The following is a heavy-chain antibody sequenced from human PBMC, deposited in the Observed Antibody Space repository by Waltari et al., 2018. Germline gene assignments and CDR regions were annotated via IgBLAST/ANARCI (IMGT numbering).Heavy chain of an antibody. J-gene: IGHJ4*02. D-gene: IGHD2-15*01. V-gene: IGHV1-18*01. CDR3: ARDKWEYCIVGGCSSDY. Sequence: QVQLVQSGGEGTKAGASVKVSCKASGYTFSNYGISWVRQAPGKGLEWMGWISVYNGNKNYEQKCQAGVTMHTATSTSTAYIELRSLISYGTAVYYCARDKWEYCIVGGCSSDYWCQGTLVTVSS. CDR1: GYTFSNYG. CDR2: ISVYNGNK.